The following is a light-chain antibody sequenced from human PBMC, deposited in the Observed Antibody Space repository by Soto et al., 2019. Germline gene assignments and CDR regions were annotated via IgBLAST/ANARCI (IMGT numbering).Light chain of an antibody. CDR2: DVS. J-gene: IGLJ1*01. Sequence: QSVLTQPPSVSGAPGQRVTISCTGSSSDVGGYNYVSWYQQHPGKAPKLMIYDVSKRPSGVPDRFSGSKSGNAASLTISGLQAEDEADYYCCSYAGSYTFVFATGTRSPS. CDR3: CSYAGSYTFV. V-gene: IGLV2-11*01. CDR1: SSDVGGYNY.